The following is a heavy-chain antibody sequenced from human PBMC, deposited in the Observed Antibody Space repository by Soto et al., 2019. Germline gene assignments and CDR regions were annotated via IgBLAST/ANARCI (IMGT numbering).Heavy chain of an antibody. CDR2: IYYSGRT. CDR1: GGSISSYY. D-gene: IGHD3-16*01. CDR3: ARAEDGGWFDP. V-gene: IGHV4-59*01. Sequence: QVQLQESGPGLVKPSETLSLTCTVSGGSISSYYWSWIRQPPGKGLEWIGYIYYSGRTNYNPSLKSRVTISVDTSKNQFSLKLSSVTAADTAVYYCARAEDGGWFDPWGQGTLVTVSS. J-gene: IGHJ5*02.